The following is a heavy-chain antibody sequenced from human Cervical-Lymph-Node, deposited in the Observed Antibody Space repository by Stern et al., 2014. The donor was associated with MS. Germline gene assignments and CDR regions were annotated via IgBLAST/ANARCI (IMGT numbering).Heavy chain of an antibody. CDR3: AREYSSSSGRTFDI. V-gene: IGHV3-74*01. J-gene: IGHJ3*02. CDR1: GFTFSTYW. Sequence: EVQLVESGGGLVQPGGSLRLSCAASGFTFSTYWMHWVRQAPGKGLVWVSRITTDETNTNYADSVKGRFTVSRDNAKNTLYLQMNSLRVKDTAVYYCAREYSSSSGRTFDIWGQGTMVTVSS. CDR2: ITTDETNT. D-gene: IGHD6-6*01.